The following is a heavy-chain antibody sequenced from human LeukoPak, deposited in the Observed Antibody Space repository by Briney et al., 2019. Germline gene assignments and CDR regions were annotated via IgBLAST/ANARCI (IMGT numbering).Heavy chain of an antibody. J-gene: IGHJ4*02. CDR2: ISGDGGST. V-gene: IGHV3-43*02. Sequence: PGGSLRPSCAASGFTFDDYAMHWVRQAPGKGLEWVSLISGDGGSTYYADSVKGRFTISRDNSKNTLYLQMNSLRAEDTAVYYCARVLNYYDSSGYYFSYWGQGTLVTVSS. CDR1: GFTFDDYA. D-gene: IGHD3-22*01. CDR3: ARVLNYYDSSGYYFSY.